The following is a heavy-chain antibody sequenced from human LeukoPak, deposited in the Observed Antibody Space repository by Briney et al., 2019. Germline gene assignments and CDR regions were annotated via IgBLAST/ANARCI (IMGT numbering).Heavy chain of an antibody. CDR1: GFTFRHYA. D-gene: IGHD3-16*01. J-gene: IGHJ4*02. V-gene: IGHV3-30*04. CDR2: LSFDGAHK. Sequence: PGGSLRLSCAAPGFTFRHYAVHWVRQAPGRGLEWVAVLSFDGAHKYYAESVKGRFTISRDNSNTTLFLQMDSLRIEDTALYYCVRARAGGLDYWGQGTLVTVSS. CDR3: VRARAGGLDY.